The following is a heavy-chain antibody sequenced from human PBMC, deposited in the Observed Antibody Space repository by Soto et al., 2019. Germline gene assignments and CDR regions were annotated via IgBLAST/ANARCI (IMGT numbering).Heavy chain of an antibody. V-gene: IGHV2-5*01. CDR1: GFSLSTSGVG. Sequence: QITLKESGPTLVKPTQTLTLTCTFSGFSLSTSGVGVGWIRQPPGKALEWLALIYWNDDKRYSPSLKSRLTITKDTSKHQVVLTMTNMDPVDTATYYCAHRQSRYYYDSSGCPDYWGQGTLVTVSS. D-gene: IGHD3-22*01. J-gene: IGHJ4*02. CDR2: IYWNDDK. CDR3: AHRQSRYYYDSSGCPDY.